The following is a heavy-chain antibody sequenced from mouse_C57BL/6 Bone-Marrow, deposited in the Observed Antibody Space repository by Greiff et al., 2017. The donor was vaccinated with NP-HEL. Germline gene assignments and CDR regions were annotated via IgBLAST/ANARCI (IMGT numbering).Heavy chain of an antibody. CDR3: ARPAWAHDGRYFDV. CDR2: ISNGGGST. D-gene: IGHD2-3*01. Sequence: EVKLMESGGGLVQPGGSLKLSCAASGFTFSDYYMYWVRQTPEKRLEWVAYISNGGGSTYYPDTVKGRFTISRDNAKNTLYLQMSRLKSEDTAMYYGARPAWAHDGRYFDVWGTGTTVTVSS. CDR1: GFTFSDYY. V-gene: IGHV5-12*01. J-gene: IGHJ1*03.